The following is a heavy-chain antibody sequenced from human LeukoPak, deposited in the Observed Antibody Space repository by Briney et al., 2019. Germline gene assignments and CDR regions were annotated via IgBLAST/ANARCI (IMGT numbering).Heavy chain of an antibody. CDR3: VRGLNGGSYYDIDH. D-gene: IGHD1-26*01. CDR2: MHPNSGNT. Sequence: ASVKVSCKASGYTFTTYDINWVRQATGQGLEWMGWMHPNSGNTGYAQKFQDRVTMTRDTSISTAYMELSGLRSEDTAVYYCVRGLNGGSYYDIDHWGQGTLVTVSS. J-gene: IGHJ4*02. CDR1: GYTFTTYD. V-gene: IGHV1-8*01.